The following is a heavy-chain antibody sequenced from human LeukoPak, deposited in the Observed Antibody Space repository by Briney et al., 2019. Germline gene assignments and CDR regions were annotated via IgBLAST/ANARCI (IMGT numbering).Heavy chain of an antibody. Sequence: GGSLRLSCAAPGFTFSNAWMSWVRQAPGKGLEWVGRIKSKTDGGTTDYAAPVKGRFTISRDDSKNTLYLQMNSLKTEDTAVYYCTTRSAVAGIGYYYYGMDVWGQGTTVTVSS. CDR3: TTRSAVAGIGYYYYGMDV. V-gene: IGHV3-15*01. J-gene: IGHJ6*02. CDR2: IKSKTDGGTT. D-gene: IGHD6-19*01. CDR1: GFTFSNAW.